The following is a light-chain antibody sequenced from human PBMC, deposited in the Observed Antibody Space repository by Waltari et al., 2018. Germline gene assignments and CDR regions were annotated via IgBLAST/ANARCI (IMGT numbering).Light chain of an antibody. CDR2: GNQ. CDR1: RSNIGGNT. Sequence: QPLLTQPPSASGTPGQRVTLACSGSRSNIGGNTVSWYKQLPGAAPKLLIYGNQQRPSGVPVRFSGSKSGTSASLAISGLQTEDEADYYCSAWDDSLHGWVFGGGTGLTVL. J-gene: IGLJ3*02. V-gene: IGLV1-44*01. CDR3: SAWDDSLHGWV.